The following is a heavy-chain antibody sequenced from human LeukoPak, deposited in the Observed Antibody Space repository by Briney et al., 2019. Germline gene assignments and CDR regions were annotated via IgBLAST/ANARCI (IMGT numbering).Heavy chain of an antibody. V-gene: IGHV3-23*01. CDR2: ISGSGGST. Sequence: PGGSLRLSCAASGFTFSSYVMSWVRQAPGKGLEWVSAISGSGGSTYYADSVKGRFTISRDNSKNTLYLQMNSLRAEDTAVYYCAKYGPQDSGSSHFDYWGQGALVTVSS. CDR3: AKYGPQDSGSSHFDY. J-gene: IGHJ4*02. CDR1: GFTFSSYV. D-gene: IGHD1-26*01.